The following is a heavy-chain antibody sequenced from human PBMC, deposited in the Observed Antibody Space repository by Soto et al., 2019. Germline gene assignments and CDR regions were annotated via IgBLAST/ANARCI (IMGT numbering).Heavy chain of an antibody. CDR1: GFTFSNAW. CDR3: TTGPTQDF. Sequence: EVQLVESGGGLVKPGGSLRLSCAASGFTFSNAWMNWVRQAPGKGLEWVGRNKSKTDGGTTDYAAPVKGRITISRDDSKNTLYLQKNSLKTEGPAVYYFTTGPTQDFWGQGTLVTVSS. J-gene: IGHJ4*02. CDR2: NKSKTDGGTT. V-gene: IGHV3-15*07.